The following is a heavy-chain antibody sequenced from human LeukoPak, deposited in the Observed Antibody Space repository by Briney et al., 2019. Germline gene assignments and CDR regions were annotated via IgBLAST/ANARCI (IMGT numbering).Heavy chain of an antibody. J-gene: IGHJ4*02. CDR1: GGSFSGYY. CDR2: INHSGST. CDR3: ARISSSGYLFDY. D-gene: IGHD3-22*01. Sequence: SETLSLTCAVYGGSFSGYYWSWIRQPPGKGLEWIGEINHSGSTNYNPSLKSRVTISVDTSKNQFSLKLSSVTAADTAVYYCARISSSGYLFDYWGQGTLVTVSS. V-gene: IGHV4-34*01.